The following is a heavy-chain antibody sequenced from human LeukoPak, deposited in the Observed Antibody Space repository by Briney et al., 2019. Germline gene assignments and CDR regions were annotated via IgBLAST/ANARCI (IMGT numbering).Heavy chain of an antibody. CDR3: ARLPPTHGHSGYGGIDY. D-gene: IGHD5-12*01. CDR1: GGTFSSYA. V-gene: IGHV1-69*06. CDR2: IIPIFGTA. Sequence: ASVKVSCKASGGTFSSYAISWVRQAPGQGLEWMGGIIPIFGTANYAQKFQGRVTITADKSTSTAYMELSSLRSEDTAVYYCARLPPTHGHSGYGGIDYWGQGTLVTVSS. J-gene: IGHJ4*02.